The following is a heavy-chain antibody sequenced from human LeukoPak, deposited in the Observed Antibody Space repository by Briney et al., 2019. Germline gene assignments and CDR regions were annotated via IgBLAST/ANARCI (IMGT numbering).Heavy chain of an antibody. CDR3: ARDWELYYYDSSGYSRSGIVDAFDI. V-gene: IGHV4-4*07. D-gene: IGHD3-22*01. CDR2: IYTSGST. Sequence: SETLSLTCTVSGGSISSYYWSWIRQPAGKGLEWIGRIYTSGSTNYNPSLKSRVTMSVDTSKNQFSLKLSSVTAADTAVYYCARDWELYYYDSSGYSRSGIVDAFDIWGQGTMVTVSS. CDR1: GGSISSYY. J-gene: IGHJ3*02.